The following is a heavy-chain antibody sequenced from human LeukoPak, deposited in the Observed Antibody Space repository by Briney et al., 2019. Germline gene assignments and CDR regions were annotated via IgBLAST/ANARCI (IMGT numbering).Heavy chain of an antibody. CDR3: ARSRAFNSGAFDP. CDR2: IYNGVNT. D-gene: IGHD1-26*01. Sequence: SETMSLTCTVSGASVSSASYWTWIRQPPGKGVEWIAHIYNGVNTNYNPSLKSRVTISVDTSKNQFSLRLNSVTAADTAVYYCARSRAFNSGAFDPWGQGSLVTVSS. J-gene: IGHJ5*02. CDR1: GASVSSASY. V-gene: IGHV4-61*01.